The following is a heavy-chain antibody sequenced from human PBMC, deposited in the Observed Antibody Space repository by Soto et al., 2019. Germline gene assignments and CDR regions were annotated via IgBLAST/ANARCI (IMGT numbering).Heavy chain of an antibody. V-gene: IGHV1-46*01. CDR1: GYTFINYY. D-gene: IGHD1-1*01. CDR3: ARSTDRYYFDY. J-gene: IGHJ4*02. CDR2: INPSSGDT. Sequence: EASVKVSCKASGYTFINYYLHWVRLAPGQGLEWLGMINPSSGDTTSAQKFQARVTMTRGSSPRTVDLDLSSLRSDDTAVYYCARSTDRYYFDYWGQGTLVTVSS.